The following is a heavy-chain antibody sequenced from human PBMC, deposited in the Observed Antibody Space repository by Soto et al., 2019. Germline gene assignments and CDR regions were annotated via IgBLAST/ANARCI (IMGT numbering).Heavy chain of an antibody. CDR2: INPSGGST. V-gene: IGHV1-46*01. CDR3: ARDRRITIFGVVIIRGYYYYGMDV. D-gene: IGHD3-3*01. CDR1: GYTFTSYY. J-gene: IGHJ6*02. Sequence: GASVKVSCKASGYTFTSYYMHWVRQAPGQGLEWMGIINPSGGSTSYAQKFQGRVTMTRDTSTSTVYMELSSLRSEDTAVYYCARDRRITIFGVVIIRGYYYYGMDVWGQGTTVTV.